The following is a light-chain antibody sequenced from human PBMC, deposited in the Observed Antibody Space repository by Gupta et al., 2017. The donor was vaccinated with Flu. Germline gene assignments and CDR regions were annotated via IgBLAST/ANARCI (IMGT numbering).Light chain of an antibody. V-gene: IGKV2D-29*01. CDR3: MQSIHFRT. J-gene: IGKJ1*01. CDR2: EVS. Sequence: LLTQPPLSPSVTPGQPASISCKSSQSLLHSNGMTYFQWYLQKPGQPPQPLIYEVSKRFSGVPDRFSGSGSGTDFTLKISRVEAEEVGVNCCMQSIHFRTFGQGTKVEIK. CDR1: QSLLHSNGMTY.